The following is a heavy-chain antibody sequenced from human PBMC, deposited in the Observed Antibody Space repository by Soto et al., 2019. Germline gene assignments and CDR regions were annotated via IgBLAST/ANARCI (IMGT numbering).Heavy chain of an antibody. CDR2: INHSGST. Sequence: ETLSLTCAVYGGSLSGYYWSWIRQPPGKGLEWIGEINHSGSTNYNPSLKSRVTISVDTSKNQFSLKLSSVTAADTAVYYCARGVTMIVVVITKVDAFDIWGQGTMVTVSS. D-gene: IGHD3-22*01. CDR3: ARGVTMIVVVITKVDAFDI. J-gene: IGHJ3*02. V-gene: IGHV4-34*01. CDR1: GGSLSGYY.